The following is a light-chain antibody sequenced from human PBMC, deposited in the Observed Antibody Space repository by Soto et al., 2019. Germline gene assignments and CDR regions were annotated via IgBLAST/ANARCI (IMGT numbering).Light chain of an antibody. CDR1: SSDVGDYNY. CDR2: EVS. CDR3: TSYTTSSSTYV. Sequence: QSALTQPASVSGSPGQSITISCTGTSSDVGDYNYVSWYQHHPGKAPKLMIYEVSNRPSGVSHRFSGSKSGNTASLSISGLQAEDEADYFCTSYTTSSSTYVFGTGTKLTVL. J-gene: IGLJ1*01. V-gene: IGLV2-14*01.